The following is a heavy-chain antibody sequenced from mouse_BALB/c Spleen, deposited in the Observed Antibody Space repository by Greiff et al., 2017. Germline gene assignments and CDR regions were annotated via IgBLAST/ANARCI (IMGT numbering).Heavy chain of an antibody. Sequence: QVQLKQSGAELVRPGVSVKISCKGSGYTFADYAMHWVKQSHAKSLEWIGVISTYYGDASYNQKFKGKATMTVDKSSSTAYMELARLTSEDSAIYYCARREKYGMDYWGQGTSVTVSS. CDR2: ISTYYGDA. V-gene: IGHV1S137*01. CDR3: ARREKYGMDY. J-gene: IGHJ4*01. CDR1: GYTFADYA.